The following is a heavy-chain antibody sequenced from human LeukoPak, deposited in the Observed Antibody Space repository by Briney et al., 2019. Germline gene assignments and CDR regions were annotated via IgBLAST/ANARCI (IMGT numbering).Heavy chain of an antibody. J-gene: IGHJ6*02. CDR3: ARGAGVVVVTAKPYYYYYGMDV. V-gene: IGHV4-34*01. CDR1: GGSFSGYY. Sequence: ASETLSLTCAVYGGSFSGYYWSWIRQPPGKGLEWIGEINHSGSTNYNPSLKSRVTISVDTSKNQFSLKLSSVTVADTAVYYCARGAGVVVVTAKPYYYYYGMDVWGQGTTVTVSS. D-gene: IGHD2-21*02. CDR2: INHSGST.